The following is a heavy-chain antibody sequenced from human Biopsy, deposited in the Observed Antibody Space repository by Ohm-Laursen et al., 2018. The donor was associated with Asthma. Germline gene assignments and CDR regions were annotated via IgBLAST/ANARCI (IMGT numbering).Heavy chain of an antibody. V-gene: IGHV1-69*13. CDR1: GDSFSNYA. CDR2: LIPVLGTP. Sequence: ASVKVSCKASGDSFSNYAISWVRQVPGQGLEWMGGLIPVLGTPDHAQMFEGRVTITADESTSTAYVELSSLSSEDTAVYYCARGYSGSDRIVYYYSGLEVWGQGTTVTVSS. CDR3: ARGYSGSDRIVYYYSGLEV. D-gene: IGHD5-12*01. J-gene: IGHJ6*02.